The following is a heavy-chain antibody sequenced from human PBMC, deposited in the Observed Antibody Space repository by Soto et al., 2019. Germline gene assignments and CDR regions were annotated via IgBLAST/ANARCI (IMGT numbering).Heavy chain of an antibody. CDR2: SRDKPSGYTT. D-gene: IGHD3-22*01. CDR1: GFTLSDHY. V-gene: IGHV3-72*01. J-gene: IGHJ4*02. CDR3: VRARYFTDSSGYTCCFDF. Sequence: EVQLVESGGGLVQPGGSLRLSCAASGFTLSDHYIDWVRQAPGRGLEWVGRSRDKPSGYTTQYAASVRGRFTTSREDSKNSVYLQMNSLKSEDTAVYYCVRARYFTDSSGYTCCFDFWGQGTLVTVSS.